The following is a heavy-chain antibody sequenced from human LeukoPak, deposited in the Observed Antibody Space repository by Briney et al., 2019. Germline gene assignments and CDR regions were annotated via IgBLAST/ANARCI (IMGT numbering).Heavy chain of an antibody. D-gene: IGHD6-19*01. V-gene: IGHV3-23*01. CDR1: GFTFSTHH. J-gene: IGHJ4*02. CDR2: ISAPGSTK. CDR3: VKGGSGWFFDY. Sequence: GGSLRLSCAASGFTFSTHHMTWVRQAPGKGLEWISSISAPGSTKYFADSVKGRFTISRDNSKNTLYLQMNSLRADDTALYYCVKGGSGWFFDYWGQGTPVTVS.